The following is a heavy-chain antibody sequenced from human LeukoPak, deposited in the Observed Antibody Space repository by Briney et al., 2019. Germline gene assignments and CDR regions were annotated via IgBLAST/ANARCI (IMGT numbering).Heavy chain of an antibody. CDR3: ARFLEWPIHRYFHY. J-gene: IGHJ4*02. Sequence: SETLSLTCTVSGGSISSSSYYWGWIRQPPGRGLDWIGTNYYAGGTYYNPSLKSRVTISVDTSKNQFSLKLSSVTAADTAVYYCARFLEWPIHRYFHYWGQGTLVTVSS. D-gene: IGHD3-3*01. CDR1: GGSISSSSYY. V-gene: IGHV4-39*07. CDR2: NYYAGGT.